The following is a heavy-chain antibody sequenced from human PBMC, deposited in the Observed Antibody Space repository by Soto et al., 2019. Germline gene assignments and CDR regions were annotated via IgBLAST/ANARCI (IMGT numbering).Heavy chain of an antibody. Sequence: GGSLRLSCAASGFTFDDYAMHWVRQAPGKGLEWVSGISWNSGSIGYADSVKGRFTISRDNAKNSLYLQMNSLGAEDTALYYCAKDMSRCSGGSCYSIPFGYSSGWYLEGRAFDIWGQGTMVTVSS. V-gene: IGHV3-9*01. D-gene: IGHD2-15*01. J-gene: IGHJ3*02. CDR3: AKDMSRCSGGSCYSIPFGYSSGWYLEGRAFDI. CDR2: ISWNSGSI. CDR1: GFTFDDYA.